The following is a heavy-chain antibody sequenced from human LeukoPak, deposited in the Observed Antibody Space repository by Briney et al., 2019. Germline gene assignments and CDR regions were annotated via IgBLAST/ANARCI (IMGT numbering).Heavy chain of an antibody. J-gene: IGHJ4*02. CDR3: ALGSVLRFLEWLPY. V-gene: IGHV3-48*01. CDR2: ISSSSTTI. Sequence: PGGSLRLSCAASGLNFNIFSMNWVRQAPGKGLEWVSYISSSSTTIYYADSVKGRFTISRDNAKNSLYLQMNSLRAEDTAVYYCALGSVLRFLEWLPYWGQGTLVTVSS. D-gene: IGHD3-3*01. CDR1: GLNFNIFS.